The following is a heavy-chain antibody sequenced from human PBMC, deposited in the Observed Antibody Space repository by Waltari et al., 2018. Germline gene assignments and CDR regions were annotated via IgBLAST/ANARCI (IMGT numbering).Heavy chain of an antibody. J-gene: IGHJ3*02. V-gene: IGHV6-1*01. CDR2: TYYRSQWRN. Sequence: QVQLQQSGPGLVKPSQTLSLTCAVSGDSLFTTSVAWNWIRQSPSEGLEWLGRTYYRSQWRNDYALSVKGRITVNPDTSKNHFSLQLDSVTPDDTAVYYCARGKFTAFDIWGQGTMVTVSS. CDR1: GDSLFTTSVA. CDR3: ARGKFTAFDI.